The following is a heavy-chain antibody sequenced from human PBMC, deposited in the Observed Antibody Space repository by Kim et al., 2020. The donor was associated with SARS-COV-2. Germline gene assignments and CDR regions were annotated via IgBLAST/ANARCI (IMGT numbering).Heavy chain of an antibody. D-gene: IGHD3-10*01. CDR3: TRGNYYGSGSPAY. Sequence: AASVKGRFTISRDDSKSIAYLQMNSLKTEDTAVYYCTRGNYYGSGSPAYWGQGTLVTVSS. V-gene: IGHV3-49*02. J-gene: IGHJ4*02.